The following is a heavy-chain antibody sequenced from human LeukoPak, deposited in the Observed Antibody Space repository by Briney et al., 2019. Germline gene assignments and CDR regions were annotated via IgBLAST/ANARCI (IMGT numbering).Heavy chain of an antibody. J-gene: IGHJ4*02. CDR1: GYTFTSYD. CDR2: MNPNSGNT. D-gene: IGHD1-26*01. V-gene: IGHV1-8*01. Sequence: GASVKVSCKASGYTFTSYDINWVRQATGQGLEWMGWMNPNSGNTGYAQKFQGRVTMTRNTSISTAYMELSSLRPEDTAVYYCARGPRIVGATTSYYFDYWGQGTLVTVSS. CDR3: ARGPRIVGATTSYYFDY.